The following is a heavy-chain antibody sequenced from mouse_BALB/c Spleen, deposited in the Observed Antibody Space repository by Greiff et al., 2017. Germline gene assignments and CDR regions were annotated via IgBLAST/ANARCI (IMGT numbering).Heavy chain of an antibody. D-gene: IGHD1-1*01. V-gene: IGHV5-12-1*01. Sequence: EVQGVESGGGLLKPGGAPKLSCAASGFAFSSYDMSLVRQTPGKRLEWVAYISSGGGSTDYPDTVKGRFTISRDNAKNTLYLQMSSLKSEDTAMYYCARHGITTVVAHWGQGTTLTVSS. J-gene: IGHJ2*01. CDR1: GFAFSSYD. CDR2: ISSGGGST. CDR3: ARHGITTVVAH.